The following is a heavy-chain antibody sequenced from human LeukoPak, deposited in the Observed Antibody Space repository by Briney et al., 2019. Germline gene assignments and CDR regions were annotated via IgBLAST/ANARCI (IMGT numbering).Heavy chain of an antibody. D-gene: IGHD5/OR15-5a*01. CDR2: IYNTGTS. CDR3: ASLRAVSTTDRDF. J-gene: IGHJ4*02. Sequence: SETLSLTCAVSGDSMTSRNYYWGWIRQPRGEGLEFIGMIYNTGTSYYNPSLESRVSISTDTSRSQFSLSLSAVTAADSAVYYCASLRAVSTTDRDFWGQGTLVTVSS. V-gene: IGHV4-39*07. CDR1: GDSMTSRNYY.